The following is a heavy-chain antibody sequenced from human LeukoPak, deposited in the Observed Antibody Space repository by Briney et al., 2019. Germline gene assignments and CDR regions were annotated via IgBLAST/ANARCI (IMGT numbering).Heavy chain of an antibody. CDR1: GGSISSGGYF. D-gene: IGHD3-10*01. CDR2: INRGGST. CDR3: ARGGDSGSYYVH. J-gene: IGHJ4*02. Sequence: SDTLSLTCAVSGGSISSGGYFWSWIRQPLGKGLEWIGYINRGGSTYYNSSLKSRVTISVDTSKNQFSLKLSSVTAADTAVYYCARGGDSGSYYVHWGQGTLVTVSS. V-gene: IGHV4-30-2*01.